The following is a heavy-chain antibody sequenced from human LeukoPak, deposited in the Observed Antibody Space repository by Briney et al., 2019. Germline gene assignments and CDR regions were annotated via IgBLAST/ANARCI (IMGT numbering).Heavy chain of an antibody. CDR2: IIPIFGTA. CDR3: ARGEWDYMSWGYYYYMHV. CDR1: GGTFSSYA. V-gene: IGHV1-69*13. J-gene: IGHJ6*03. Sequence: ASVKVSCKASGGTFSSYAISWVRQAPGQGLEWMGGIIPIFGTANYAQKFQGRVTITADESTSTAYMELSSLRSEDTAVYYCARGEWDYMSWGYYYYMHVWVKGTTVTVSS. D-gene: IGHD1-26*01.